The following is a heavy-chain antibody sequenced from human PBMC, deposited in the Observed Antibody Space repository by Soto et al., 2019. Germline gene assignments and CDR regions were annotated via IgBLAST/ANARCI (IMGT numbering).Heavy chain of an antibody. D-gene: IGHD3-10*01. J-gene: IGHJ4*02. CDR1: GDTFNFYS. CDR3: ASSYGSGSRAFDY. V-gene: IGHV1-69*02. CDR2: VNPMVSMS. Sequence: QVQLVQSGAEVKRPGSSVKVSCKASGDTFNFYSINWVRQAPGLGLEWMGRVNPMVSMSNYAQKFQGRVTMPADKSTSTAYMELSSLRSEDTAVYYCASSYGSGSRAFDYWGQGALVTVSS.